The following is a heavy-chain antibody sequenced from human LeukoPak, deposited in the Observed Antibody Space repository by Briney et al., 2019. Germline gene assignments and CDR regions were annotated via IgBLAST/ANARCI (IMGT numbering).Heavy chain of an antibody. V-gene: IGHV1-2*02. Sequence: ASVKVSCKACGHTFTSYGISWVRQAPGQGLEWMGWINPNSGGTNYAQKFQGRVTMTRDTSISTAYMELSRLRSDDTAVYYCARIFCSSSSCYFFDYWGQGTLVTVS. CDR1: GHTFTSYG. CDR3: ARIFCSSSSCYFFDY. D-gene: IGHD2-2*01. J-gene: IGHJ4*02. CDR2: INPNSGGT.